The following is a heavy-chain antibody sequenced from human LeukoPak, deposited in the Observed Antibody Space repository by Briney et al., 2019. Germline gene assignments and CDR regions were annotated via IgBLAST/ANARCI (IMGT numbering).Heavy chain of an antibody. J-gene: IGHJ2*01. V-gene: IGHV3-7*05. D-gene: IGHD3-22*01. CDR1: GFSFSGHW. CDR2: IKTDGSEK. CDR3: ARSQGGTMSLRHFDL. Sequence: GGSLRLSCAAAGFSFSGHWMNWVRHPPGKGLEWVANIKTDGSEKYYVVSVKGRFTISRDDAKRSLDLQMDSLRADDTAVYYCARSQGGTMSLRHFDLWGRGTLVTVSS.